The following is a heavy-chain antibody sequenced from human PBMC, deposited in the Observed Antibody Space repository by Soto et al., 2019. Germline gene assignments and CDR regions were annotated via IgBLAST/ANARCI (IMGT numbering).Heavy chain of an antibody. V-gene: IGHV1-8*01. CDR3: VRYGVAATY. CDR2: MNPNSGNT. J-gene: IGHJ4*02. D-gene: IGHD2-8*01. Sequence: ASVKVSCKASGYTFSSYNINWVRQATGQELEWMGWMNPNSGNTGYAQKFQDRITLTRDTSITTAYMELSSLRSDDTAVYFCVRYGVAATYWGQGTRVTVSS. CDR1: GYTFSSYN.